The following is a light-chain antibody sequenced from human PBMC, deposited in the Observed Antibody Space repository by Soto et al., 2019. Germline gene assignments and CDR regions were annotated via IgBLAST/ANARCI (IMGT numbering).Light chain of an antibody. CDR1: QNIDSY. V-gene: IGKV1-39*01. CDR2: AAS. CDR3: QQSYTTPYT. J-gene: IGKJ2*01. Sequence: DIQMTQSPSSLSVSLGDRVTITCRASQNIDSYLNWYQQKPGKAPKLLIYAASSLQRGVPSGFSGSGSGTDFTLTISSLQHEDFATYYCQQSYTTPYTFGQGTKLEIK.